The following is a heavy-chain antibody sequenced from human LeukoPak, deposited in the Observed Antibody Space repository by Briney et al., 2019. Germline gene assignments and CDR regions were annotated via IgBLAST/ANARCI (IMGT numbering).Heavy chain of an antibody. Sequence: GGSLRLSCAASGFTFSSYAMSWVRQAPGKGLEWVSAISGSGGSTYYADSVKGRFTISRDNSKNTLYLQMNSLRAEDTAVYYCAKDLRAYSYNYVGFDYWGQGTLVTVSS. V-gene: IGHV3-23*01. CDR3: AKDLRAYSYNYVGFDY. D-gene: IGHD3-16*01. J-gene: IGHJ4*02. CDR1: GFTFSSYA. CDR2: ISGSGGST.